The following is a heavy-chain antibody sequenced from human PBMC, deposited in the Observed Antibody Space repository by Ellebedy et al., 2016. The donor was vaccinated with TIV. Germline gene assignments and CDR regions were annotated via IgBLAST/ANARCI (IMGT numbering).Heavy chain of an antibody. J-gene: IGHJ4*02. Sequence: MPSETLSLTCTVSGGSISGSSFYWGWVRQPPGKGLEWIASVFYTARSFSNPSLKSRVTISVDTSKNQFSLKLSSVTAADTAVYYCARTYSGYDSDFDYWGQGTLVTVSS. D-gene: IGHD5-12*01. CDR1: GGSISGSSFY. CDR3: ARTYSGYDSDFDY. V-gene: IGHV4-39*07. CDR2: VFYTARS.